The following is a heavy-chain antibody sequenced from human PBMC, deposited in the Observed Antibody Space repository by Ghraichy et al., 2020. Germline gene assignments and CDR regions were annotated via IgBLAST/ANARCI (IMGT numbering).Heavy chain of an antibody. V-gene: IGHV3-21*01. D-gene: IGHD4-23*01. CDR3: ASSSGDLRWPAGGNF. Sequence: GGSLRLSCAASGFTFNKYSMNWVRQAPGKGLEWVSSISDTTGFIYYADSVKGRFTISRDNAKNSLYLQMNSLRAEDTAVYYCASSSGDLRWPAGGNFWCQGTLVTVSS. J-gene: IGHJ4*02. CDR1: GFTFNKYS. CDR2: ISDTTGFI.